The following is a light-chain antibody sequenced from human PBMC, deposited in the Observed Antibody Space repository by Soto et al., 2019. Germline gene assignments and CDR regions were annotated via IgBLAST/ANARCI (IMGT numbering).Light chain of an antibody. CDR1: SSDVGGYNY. J-gene: IGLJ1*01. CDR3: SSYTSSNTPYA. CDR2: EVS. V-gene: IGLV2-14*01. Sequence: QSALTQPASVSGSPGQSITISCTGTSSDVGGYNYVSWYQQHPGKAPKLMIYEVSNRPSGVSNRFSGSKSGNTASLTISGQQDEDEAHYYGSSYTSSNTPYACGSETTVTVL.